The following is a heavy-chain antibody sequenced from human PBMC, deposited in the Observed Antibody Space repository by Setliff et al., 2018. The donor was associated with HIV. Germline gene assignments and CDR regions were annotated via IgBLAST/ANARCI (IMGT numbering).Heavy chain of an antibody. J-gene: IGHJ5*02. CDR3: AKGLGSYLAATRDALWFDP. D-gene: IGHD2-15*01. Sequence: GGSLRLSCAAAGFTFRDYSMHWVRQVPGKGPEWVATISWNSGSVAYADSVKGRFAISRDNSKNSLYLQMNSLRPEDMALYYCAKGLGSYLAATRDALWFDPWGQGTLVTV. CDR2: ISWNSGSV. CDR1: GFTFRDYS. V-gene: IGHV3-9*03.